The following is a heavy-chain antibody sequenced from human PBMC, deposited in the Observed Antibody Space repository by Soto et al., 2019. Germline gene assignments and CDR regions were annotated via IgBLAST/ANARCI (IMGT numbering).Heavy chain of an antibody. CDR3: VRGFKNYYAMDV. Sequence: HPGGSLRLSCAASGFTFNTYWMHWVRQAPGRGLVWVSRLNSDGSSKYYGDSMKGRFTISRDNADNTVYLQMNSLRDEDTAVYFCVRGFKNYYAMDVWGQGTTVTVSS. CDR1: GFTFNTYW. CDR2: LNSDGSSK. V-gene: IGHV3-74*01. J-gene: IGHJ6*02.